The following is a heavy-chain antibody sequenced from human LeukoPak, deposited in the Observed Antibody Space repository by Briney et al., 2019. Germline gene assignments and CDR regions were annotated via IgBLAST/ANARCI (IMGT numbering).Heavy chain of an antibody. D-gene: IGHD2-2*01. CDR2: IRSKANSYAT. CDR1: GFTFSGSA. CDR3: TRLDSSSSSCSDY. V-gene: IGHV3-73*01. J-gene: IGHJ4*02. Sequence: PGGSLRLCCAASGFTFSGSAMHWGRQASGKGLEWVGRIRSKANSYATAYAASVKGRFTISRDDSKNTAYLQMNSLKTEDTAVYYCTRLDSSSSSCSDYWGQGTLVTVSS.